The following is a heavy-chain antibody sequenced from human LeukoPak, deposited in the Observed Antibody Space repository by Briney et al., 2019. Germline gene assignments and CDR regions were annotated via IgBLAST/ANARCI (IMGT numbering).Heavy chain of an antibody. Sequence: PGGSLRLSCAASGFTVSSNYMSWVRQAAGKGLEWVSVIYSGGSTYYADSVKGRFSISRDNSKNTLYLRMSSLRAEDTAVYYCARVGVLLWFLDYWGQGTLVTVSS. CDR3: ARVGVLLWFLDY. J-gene: IGHJ4*02. CDR2: IYSGGST. V-gene: IGHV3-53*01. D-gene: IGHD3-10*01. CDR1: GFTVSSNY.